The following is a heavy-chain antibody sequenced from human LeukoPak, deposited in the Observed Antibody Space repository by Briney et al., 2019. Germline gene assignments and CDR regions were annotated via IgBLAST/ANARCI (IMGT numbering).Heavy chain of an antibody. Sequence: GGSLRLSCAASGFTFSSYGMHWVRQAPGKGLEWVAFIRYDGSNKYYADSVKGRFTISRDNSKNTLYLQMNSLRAEDTAVYYCAKHKGRTIFGVVIPFDPWGQGTLVTVSS. V-gene: IGHV3-30*02. CDR2: IRYDGSNK. J-gene: IGHJ5*02. CDR3: AKHKGRTIFGVVIPFDP. D-gene: IGHD3-3*01. CDR1: GFTFSSYG.